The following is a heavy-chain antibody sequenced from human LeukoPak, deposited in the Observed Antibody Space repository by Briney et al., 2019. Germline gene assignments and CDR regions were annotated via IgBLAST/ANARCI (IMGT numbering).Heavy chain of an antibody. Sequence: SVKVSCKASGGTFSSYAISWVRQAPGQGLEWMGGIIPIFGTANYAQKFQGRVTITADESTSTAYMELGSLRSDDTAVYYCARREYGFGEPGGFDYWGQGTLVTVSS. J-gene: IGHJ4*02. CDR1: GGTFSSYA. CDR3: ARREYGFGEPGGFDY. CDR2: IIPIFGTA. V-gene: IGHV1-69*13. D-gene: IGHD3-10*01.